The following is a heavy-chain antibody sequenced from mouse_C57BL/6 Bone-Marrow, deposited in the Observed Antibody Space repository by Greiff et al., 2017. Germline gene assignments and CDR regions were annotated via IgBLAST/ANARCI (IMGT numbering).Heavy chain of an antibody. D-gene: IGHD2-2*01. CDR2: IYPRSGNT. CDR3: ARSRWLPYDY. V-gene: IGHV1-81*01. Sequence: VQLQQSGAELARPGASVKLSCKASGYTFTSYGISWVKQRPGQGLEWIGEIYPRSGNTYYNEKFKGKATLTADKSSSTAYMELRSLTSEDSAVYFCARSRWLPYDYWGQGTLVTVSA. CDR1: GYTFTSYG. J-gene: IGHJ3*01.